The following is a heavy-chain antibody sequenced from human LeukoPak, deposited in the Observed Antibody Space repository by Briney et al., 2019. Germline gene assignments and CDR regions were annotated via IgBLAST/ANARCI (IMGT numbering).Heavy chain of an antibody. CDR3: AKGRSSSWYNDAFDI. J-gene: IGHJ3*02. CDR2: ISYDGSNK. D-gene: IGHD6-13*01. CDR1: GFTFSSYG. Sequence: GGSLRLSCAASGFTFSSYGMHWVRQAPGKGLEWVAVISYDGSNKYYADSVKGRFTISRDNSKNTLYLQMNSLRAEDTAVYYCAKGRSSSWYNDAFDIWGQGTMVTVSS. V-gene: IGHV3-30*18.